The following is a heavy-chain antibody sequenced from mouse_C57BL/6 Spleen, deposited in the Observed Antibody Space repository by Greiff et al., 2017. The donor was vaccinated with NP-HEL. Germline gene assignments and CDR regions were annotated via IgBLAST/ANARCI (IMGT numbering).Heavy chain of an antibody. V-gene: IGHV1-74*01. CDR1: VYTFTSYW. CDR2: IHPSDSDT. J-gene: IGHJ4*01. Sequence: QVQLQQPGAELVKPGASVKVSCKASVYTFTSYWMHWVKQRPGQGLEWIGRIHPSDSDTNYNQKFKGKATLTVDKSSSTAYMQLSSLTSEDSAVYYCAIVYYYGSSPYAMDYWGQGTSVTVSS. D-gene: IGHD1-1*01. CDR3: AIVYYYGSSPYAMDY.